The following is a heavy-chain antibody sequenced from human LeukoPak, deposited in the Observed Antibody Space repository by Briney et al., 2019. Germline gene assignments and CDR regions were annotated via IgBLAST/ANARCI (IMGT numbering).Heavy chain of an antibody. V-gene: IGHV1-46*01. J-gene: IGHJ4*02. D-gene: IGHD3-22*01. CDR2: INPSGGST. CDR3: ARGFLDYYDSSGYSLHY. Sequence: GASVKVSCKASGYTFTSYYMHWVRQAPGQGLEWMGIINPSGGSTSYAQKFQGRVTMTRDMSTSTVYMELSSLRSEDTAVYYCARGFLDYYDSSGYSLHYWGQGTLVTVSS. CDR1: GYTFTSYY.